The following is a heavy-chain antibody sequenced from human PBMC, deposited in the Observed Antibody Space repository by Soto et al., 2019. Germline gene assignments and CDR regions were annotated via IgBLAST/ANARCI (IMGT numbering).Heavy chain of an antibody. CDR2: ISGYNGNT. D-gene: IGHD3-10*01. J-gene: IGHJ6*02. Sequence: PSVKVSCKASGYTFTSYGVNWVRPAPGQGLELMGWISGYNGNTNYAQKLQGRVTMTTDTSTSTAYMELRSLTSDDTAVYYCASATITMIRGVTNYYYGMDVWGQGTTVTVSS. CDR3: ASATITMIRGVTNYYYGMDV. CDR1: GYTFTSYG. V-gene: IGHV1-18*04.